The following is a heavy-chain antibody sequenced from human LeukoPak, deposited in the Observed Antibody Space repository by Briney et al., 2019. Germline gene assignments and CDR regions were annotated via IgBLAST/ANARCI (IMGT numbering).Heavy chain of an antibody. V-gene: IGHV3-21*01. Sequence: GGSLRLSCAASGFTFSSYAMSWVRQAPGKGLEWVSFISSSSNYLYYADSVKGRFTISRDNAKNSLYLQMNSLRAEDTAVYYCAGTYTVDYWGQGTLVTVSS. CDR2: ISSSSNYL. D-gene: IGHD1-14*01. J-gene: IGHJ4*02. CDR1: GFTFSSYA. CDR3: AGTYTVDY.